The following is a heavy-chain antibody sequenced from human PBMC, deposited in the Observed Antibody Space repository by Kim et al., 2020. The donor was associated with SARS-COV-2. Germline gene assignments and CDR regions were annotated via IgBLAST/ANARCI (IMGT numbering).Heavy chain of an antibody. CDR3: TRGGVWHSGGHTESYFGS. J-gene: IGHJ4*02. CDR1: GYAFMNYG. Sequence: ASVKVSCKTSGYAFMNYGITWVRQAPGQGLEWMGWINTGNRATKYAQKFQGRVTMTTDKYTRTAYMEWRRLASDDSAIYFCTRGGVWHSGGHTESYFGSWRQGALVTVSS. CDR2: INTGNRAT. D-gene: IGHD6-25*01. V-gene: IGHV1-18*01.